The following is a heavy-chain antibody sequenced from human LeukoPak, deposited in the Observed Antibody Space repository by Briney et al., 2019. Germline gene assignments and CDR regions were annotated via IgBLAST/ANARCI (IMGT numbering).Heavy chain of an antibody. CDR3: ARDLIGIAAAPF. CDR2: INPNSGGT. J-gene: IGHJ3*01. D-gene: IGHD6-13*01. V-gene: IGHV1-2*02. Sequence: ASVKVSCKASGYTFTSYGISWVRQAPGQGLEWMGWINPNSGGTNYAQKFQGRVTMTRDTSISTAYMELSRLRSDDTAVYYCARDLIGIAAAPFWGQGTMVTVSS. CDR1: GYTFTSYG.